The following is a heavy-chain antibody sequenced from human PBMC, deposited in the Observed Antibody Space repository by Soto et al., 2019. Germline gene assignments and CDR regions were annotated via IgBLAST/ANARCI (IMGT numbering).Heavy chain of an antibody. CDR2: INHSGST. CDR3: ARVVTIFGVVIPYYYYGMDV. J-gene: IGHJ6*02. Sequence: QVQLQQWGAGLLKPSETLSLTCAVYGGSFSGYYWSWIRQPPGKGLEWIGEINHSGSTNYNPSLKSRVTISVDTSKNQFSLKLSSVTAADTAVYYCARVVTIFGVVIPYYYYGMDVWGQGTTVTVSS. CDR1: GGSFSGYY. D-gene: IGHD3-3*01. V-gene: IGHV4-34*01.